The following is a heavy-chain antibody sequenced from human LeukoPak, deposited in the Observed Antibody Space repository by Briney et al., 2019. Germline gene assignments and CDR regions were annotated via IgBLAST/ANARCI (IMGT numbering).Heavy chain of an antibody. J-gene: IGHJ4*02. D-gene: IGHD3-10*01. V-gene: IGHV4-30-4*01. CDR3: AREGRRDPIDY. Sequence: SQTLSLPCTLSGGSISRGDYYWTRIRQPPGKGLEWIGYIYYSGSTYYNPSLKSRVTISVDTSKNQFSLKLSSVTAADTAVYYCAREGRRDPIDYWGQGTLVTVSS. CDR2: IYYSGST. CDR1: GGSISRGDYY.